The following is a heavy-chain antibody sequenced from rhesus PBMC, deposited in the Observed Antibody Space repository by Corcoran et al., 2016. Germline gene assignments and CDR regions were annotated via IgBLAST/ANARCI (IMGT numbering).Heavy chain of an antibody. V-gene: IGHV4-169*01. CDR3: VRGATGTTFDY. D-gene: IGHD1-26*01. CDR2: IYGSGSST. CDR1: GGSISSSY. J-gene: IGHJ4*01. Sequence: QLQLQESGPGLVKPSETLSVTCAVSGGSISSSYWSWIRQAPGKGLEWIGSIYGSGSSTNYNPSLKSRVTLSVDTSKNQFSLKLSSVTAADTAVYYCVRGATGTTFDYWGQGVLVTVSS.